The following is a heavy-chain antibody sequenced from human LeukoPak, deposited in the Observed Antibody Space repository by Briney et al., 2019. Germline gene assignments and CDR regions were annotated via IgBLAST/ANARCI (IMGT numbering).Heavy chain of an antibody. J-gene: IGHJ4*02. D-gene: IGHD5-12*01. CDR2: VSPYNGNT. CDR3: ARDHSGYAH. CDR1: GYTFTSYG. V-gene: IGHV1-18*01. Sequence: ASVKVSCKAPGYTFTSYGLSWVRHTPGQRLEWMGWVSPYNGNTNYAQKLQGRVTMTTDTSTSTAYMELRSLRSDDTAVYYCARDHSGYAHWGQGTLVTVSS.